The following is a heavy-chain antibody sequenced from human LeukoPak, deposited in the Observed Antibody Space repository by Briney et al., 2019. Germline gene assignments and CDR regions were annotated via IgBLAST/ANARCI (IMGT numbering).Heavy chain of an antibody. J-gene: IGHJ4*02. Sequence: ASVKVSCKASGYSFPSKYMHWVRQAPGQGLELMGWINLNSGGTNYAQKFQGRVTMTRDTSISTAYMELSRLRSDDTAVYYCARAIYSSSWYEDYWGQGTLVTVSS. CDR2: INLNSGGT. CDR1: GYSFPSKY. V-gene: IGHV1-2*02. D-gene: IGHD6-13*01. CDR3: ARAIYSSSWYEDY.